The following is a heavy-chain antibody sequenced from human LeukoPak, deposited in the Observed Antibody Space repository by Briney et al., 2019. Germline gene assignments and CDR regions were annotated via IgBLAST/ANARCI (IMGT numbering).Heavy chain of an antibody. J-gene: IGHJ3*02. D-gene: IGHD2-21*01. CDR1: GGSISSYY. CDR2: IYYSGST. V-gene: IGHV4-59*01. CDR3: ARDRGYSGRAFDI. Sequence: PSETLSLTCTVSGGSISSYYWSWIRQPPGKGLEWIGYIYYSGSTNYNPSLKSRVTISVDTSKNQFSLKLSSVTAADTAVYYCARDRGYSGRAFDIWGQGTMVTVSS.